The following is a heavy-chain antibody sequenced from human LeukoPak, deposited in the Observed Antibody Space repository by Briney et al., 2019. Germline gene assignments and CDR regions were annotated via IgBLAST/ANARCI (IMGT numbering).Heavy chain of an antibody. J-gene: IGHJ4*02. CDR1: GFTFSSYS. V-gene: IGHV3-21*01. D-gene: IGHD6-19*01. CDR2: ISSSSSYI. CDR3: ARDRDSSGWYKEFDY. Sequence: GGSLRLSCAASGFTFSSYSMNWVRQAPGKGLKWVSSISSSSSYIYYADSVKGRFTISRDNAKNSLYLQMNSLRAEDTAVYYCARDRDSSGWYKEFDYWGQGTLVTVSS.